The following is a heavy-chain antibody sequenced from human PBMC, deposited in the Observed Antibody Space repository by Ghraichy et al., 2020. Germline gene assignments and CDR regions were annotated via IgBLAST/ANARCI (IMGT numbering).Heavy chain of an antibody. V-gene: IGHV1-2*04. CDR3: ARVDYCSTATCYTGYGMDV. J-gene: IGHJ6*02. D-gene: IGHD2-2*02. CDR1: GYTFTGYY. Sequence: ASVKVPCTASGYTFTGYYIYWVRQAPGQGLEWMGWINPHSGDTKYAQKFQDWVTMTRDTSINTAYMELGRLRSDDTAVYYCARVDYCSTATCYTGYGMDVWGQGTTVTVSS. CDR2: INPHSGDT.